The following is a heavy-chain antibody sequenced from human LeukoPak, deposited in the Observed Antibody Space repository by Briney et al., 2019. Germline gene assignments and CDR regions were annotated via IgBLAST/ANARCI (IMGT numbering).Heavy chain of an antibody. Sequence: SSQTLSLTCTVSGGSISSDGYYWSWIRQHPGKGLEWIGYIYYSGRTYYNPSLKIRVTISVDTSNNQFSLKLSSVTAAETAVYYCARRVPYYGSGSYYPPYYFDYWGQGTLVTVSS. D-gene: IGHD3-10*01. CDR2: IYYSGRT. CDR1: GGSISSDGYY. CDR3: ARRVPYYGSGSYYPPYYFDY. J-gene: IGHJ4*02. V-gene: IGHV4-31*03.